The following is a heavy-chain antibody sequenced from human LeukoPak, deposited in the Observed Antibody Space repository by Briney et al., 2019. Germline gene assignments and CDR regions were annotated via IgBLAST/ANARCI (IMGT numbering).Heavy chain of an antibody. V-gene: IGHV4-34*01. J-gene: IGHJ3*02. Sequence: SETLSLTCAVYGGSFSGYYWSWIRQPPGKGLEWIGEINHSGSTNYNPSLKSRVTISVGTSKNQFSLKLSSVTAADTAVYYCAGRTLGQLLYTEGDAFDIWGQGTMVTVSS. D-gene: IGHD2-2*01. CDR2: INHSGST. CDR1: GGSFSGYY. CDR3: AGRTLGQLLYTEGDAFDI.